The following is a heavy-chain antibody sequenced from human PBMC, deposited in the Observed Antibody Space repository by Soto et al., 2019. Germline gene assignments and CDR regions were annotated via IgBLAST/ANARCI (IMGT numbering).Heavy chain of an antibody. V-gene: IGHV1-3*01. CDR2: INAGNGNT. CDR3: ARDVGAAGD. J-gene: IGHJ4*02. Sequence: QVQLVQSGAEVKKPGASVKVSCKASGYTFTSYAMHWVRQAPGQRLEWMGWINAGNGNTKSSQRFQGRVTVTRDTAVSTTDIELSSLRSEDTAVYYCARDVGAAGDWGQGTLVTASS. CDR1: GYTFTSYA. D-gene: IGHD2-15*01.